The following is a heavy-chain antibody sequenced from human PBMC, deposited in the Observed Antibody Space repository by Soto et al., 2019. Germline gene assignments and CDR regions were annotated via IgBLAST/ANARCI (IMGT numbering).Heavy chain of an antibody. J-gene: IGHJ4*02. CDR1: GGSFSGYY. CDR2: VNHSGCI. D-gene: IGHD3-22*01. CDR3: AGRNGYYSGIDY. V-gene: IGHV4-34*02. Sequence: QVQLQQWGAGLLKPSETLSLTCVVYGGSFSGYYWSWIRQPPGKGLEWFGEVNHSGCIDYNPSLKSRVTISVDTSKNQFSLKLSSVTAADTAVYYCAGRNGYYSGIDYWGQGTLVTVSS.